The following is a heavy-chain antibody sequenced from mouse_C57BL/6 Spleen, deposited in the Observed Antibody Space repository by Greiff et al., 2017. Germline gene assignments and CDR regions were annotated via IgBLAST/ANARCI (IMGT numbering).Heavy chain of an antibody. CDR3: ARPGTKGAWFAY. J-gene: IGHJ3*01. CDR1: GYTFTSYW. CDR2: IDPSDSYT. V-gene: IGHV1-69*01. D-gene: IGHD1-3*01. Sequence: QVQLQQPGAELVMPGASVKLSCKASGYTFTSYWMHWVKQRPGQGLEWIGEIDPSDSYTNYNQKFKGKSTLTVDKSSSTAYMQLSSLTSEDSAVYYCARPGTKGAWFAYWGQGTLVTVSA.